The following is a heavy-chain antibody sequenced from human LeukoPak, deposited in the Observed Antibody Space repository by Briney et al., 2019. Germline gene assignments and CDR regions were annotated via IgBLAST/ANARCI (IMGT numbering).Heavy chain of an antibody. D-gene: IGHD2-21*02. CDR2: IKQDGSEK. CDR3: ARYTDYCGGDCYSDY. CDR1: GFTFSSYW. Sequence: PGGSLRLSCAASGFTFSSYWMSWVRQAPGKGLEWVANIKQDGSEKYYVDSVKGRFTISRDNAKNSLYLQMNSLRAEDTAVYYCARYTDYCGGDCYSDYWGQGTLVTVSS. V-gene: IGHV3-7*01. J-gene: IGHJ4*02.